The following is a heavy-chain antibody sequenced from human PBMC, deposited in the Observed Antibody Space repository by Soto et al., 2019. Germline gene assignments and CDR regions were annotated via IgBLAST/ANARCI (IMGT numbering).Heavy chain of an antibody. J-gene: IGHJ4*02. CDR3: AGGQPPPGPYYYGSGSLDY. CDR2: ISAYNGNT. CDR1: GYTLTSYG. V-gene: IGHV1-18*01. D-gene: IGHD3-10*01. Sequence: ASVKVSCKASGYTLTSYGIRWVRQAPGQGLEWMGWISAYNGNTNYAQKLQGRVTMTTDTYTSTAYMELRSLRSDDTAVYYCAGGQPPPGPYYYGSGSLDYWGQGTLVTVSS.